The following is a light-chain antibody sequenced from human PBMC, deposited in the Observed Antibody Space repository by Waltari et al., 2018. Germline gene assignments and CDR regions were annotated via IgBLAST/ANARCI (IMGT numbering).Light chain of an antibody. CDR3: QAWDSSTVV. V-gene: IGLV3-1*01. CDR2: PDS. Sequence: SYELTQPPSVSVSPGQTASITCSGDQLGDKYACWYQQKPGQSPVLVMFPDSKRPSGIPERFSGSNSGNTATLTISGTQAMDEADYYCQAWDSSTVVFGGGTKLTVL. CDR1: QLGDKY. J-gene: IGLJ2*01.